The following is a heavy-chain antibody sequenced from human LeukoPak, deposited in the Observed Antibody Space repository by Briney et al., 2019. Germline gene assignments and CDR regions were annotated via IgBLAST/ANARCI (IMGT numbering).Heavy chain of an antibody. CDR2: MNHSGST. CDR3: ARTGVVVPAAIYYYYYYMDV. CDR1: GGSFSGYY. J-gene: IGHJ6*03. Sequence: SETLSLTCAVYGGSFSGYYWSWIRQPPGKGLEWIGEMNHSGSTNYNPSLKSRVTISVDTSKNQFSLKLSSVTAADTAVYYCARTGVVVPAAIYYYYYYMDVWGKGTTVTVSS. D-gene: IGHD2-2*01. V-gene: IGHV4-34*01.